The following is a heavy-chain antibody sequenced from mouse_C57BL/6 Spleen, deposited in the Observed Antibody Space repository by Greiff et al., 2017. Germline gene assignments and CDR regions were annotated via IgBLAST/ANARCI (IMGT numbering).Heavy chain of an antibody. Sequence: VQLQQSGAELVRPGASVTLSCKASGYTFTDYEMHWVKQTPVPGLEWIGAIDPETGGTAYNQKFKGKAILTADKSSSTAYMELRSLTSEDSAVYYCTRDRGDYFDYWGQGTTLTVSS. CDR1: GYTFTDYE. D-gene: IGHD3-2*01. CDR2: IDPETGGT. V-gene: IGHV1-15*01. CDR3: TRDRGDYFDY. J-gene: IGHJ2*01.